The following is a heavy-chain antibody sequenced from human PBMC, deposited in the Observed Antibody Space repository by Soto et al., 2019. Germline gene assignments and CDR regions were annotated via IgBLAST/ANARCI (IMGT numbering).Heavy chain of an antibody. CDR2: IYHIGST. Sequence: SETLSLTCSVSGASINSANWWVWVRQPPGKGLEWIGEIYHIGSTTYNPSLKSRATISVDKSKNQFSLIVTSVTAADTAVYYCAKRYDFWSGRWYGLGVWGQGTPVTVYS. J-gene: IGHJ6*02. V-gene: IGHV4-4*02. CDR1: GASINSANW. CDR3: AKRYDFWSGRWYGLGV. D-gene: IGHD3-3*01.